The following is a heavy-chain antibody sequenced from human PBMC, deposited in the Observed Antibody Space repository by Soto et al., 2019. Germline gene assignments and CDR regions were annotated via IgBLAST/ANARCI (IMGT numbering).Heavy chain of an antibody. Sequence: QVQLVQSGAEVKKPGSSVKVSCKASGGTFSSYAISWVRQAPGQGLEWMGGIIPIFGTANYAQKFQGRVTITADESTSTAYMELSSRRSEDTAVYYCARAKISGELHPLDWFDPWGQGTLVTVSS. J-gene: IGHJ5*02. CDR2: IIPIFGTA. CDR3: ARAKISGELHPLDWFDP. D-gene: IGHD1-26*01. V-gene: IGHV1-69*12. CDR1: GGTFSSYA.